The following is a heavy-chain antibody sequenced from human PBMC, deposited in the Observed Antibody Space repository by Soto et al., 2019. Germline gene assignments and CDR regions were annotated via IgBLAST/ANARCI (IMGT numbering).Heavy chain of an antibody. CDR2: INQDGSEK. V-gene: IGHV3-7*01. CDR3: ARASPGMDV. J-gene: IGHJ6*02. CDR1: QFTFSNYW. Sequence: PGGSLRLSCAGSQFTFSNYWMNWVRQAPGKGLEWVANINQDGSEKYYVDSVKGRFTISRDIAKNSLFLQMNSLRADDTAVYYCARASPGMDVWGQGTTVTGSS.